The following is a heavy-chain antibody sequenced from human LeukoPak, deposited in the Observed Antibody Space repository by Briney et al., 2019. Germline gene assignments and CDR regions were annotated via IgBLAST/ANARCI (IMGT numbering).Heavy chain of an antibody. CDR1: GGSISSYY. Sequence: KPSETLSLTCTVSGGSISSYYWSWIRQPPGKGLEWIGYIYYSGSTNYNPSLKSRVTISVDTSKNEFSLNLRSVTAADTAVYYCARGGPGIVADGGLSWFDPWGQGTLVTVSS. CDR2: IYYSGST. D-gene: IGHD6-13*01. V-gene: IGHV4-59*12. CDR3: ARGGPGIVADGGLSWFDP. J-gene: IGHJ5*02.